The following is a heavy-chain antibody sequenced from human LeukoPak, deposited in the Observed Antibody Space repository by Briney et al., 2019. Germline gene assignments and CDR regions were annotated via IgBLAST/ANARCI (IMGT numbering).Heavy chain of an antibody. CDR3: ATDRGWRTSGYYLYYFEY. V-gene: IGHV3-7*01. D-gene: IGHD3-3*01. Sequence: GGSLRLSCAASGFIFTNYFMSWVRQAPGKGLEWVASIKHDGSEKYYVDSVRGRFTISRDNTKNSLYLQMSSLRAEDTAVYYCATDRGWRTSGYYLYYFEYWGQGTLVTYSS. CDR2: IKHDGSEK. J-gene: IGHJ4*02. CDR1: GFIFTNYF.